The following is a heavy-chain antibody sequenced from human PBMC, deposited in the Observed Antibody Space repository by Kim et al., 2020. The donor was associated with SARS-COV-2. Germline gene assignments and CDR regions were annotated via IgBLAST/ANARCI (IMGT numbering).Heavy chain of an antibody. J-gene: IGHJ3*02. CDR3: ARESPDTAMMKGGAFDI. CDR1: GFTFSSYS. V-gene: IGHV3-21*01. Sequence: GGSLRLSCAASGFTFSSYSMNWVRQAPGKGLEWVSSISSSSSYIYYADSVKGRFTISRDNAKNSLYLQMNSLRAEDTAVYYCARESPDTAMMKGGAFDIWGQGTMVTVSS. CDR2: ISSSSSYI. D-gene: IGHD5-18*01.